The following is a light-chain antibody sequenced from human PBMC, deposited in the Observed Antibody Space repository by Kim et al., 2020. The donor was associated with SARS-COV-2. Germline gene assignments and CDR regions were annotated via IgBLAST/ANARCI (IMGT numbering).Light chain of an antibody. V-gene: IGKV1-5*01. CDR2: DTS. CDR3: KLYYSPLCT. J-gene: IGKJ2*02. CDR1: GHVNIW. Sequence: SASVGDSDTISCRASGHVNIWLVWYQQTPESAPKLLIYDTSSVQSGVPSRFSGSGSGTYFTLTISSLQPGDCATYYCKLYYSPLCTFGQGTKLQI.